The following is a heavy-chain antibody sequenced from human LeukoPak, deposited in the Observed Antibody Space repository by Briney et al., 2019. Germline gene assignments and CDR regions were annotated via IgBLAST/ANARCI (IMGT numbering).Heavy chain of an antibody. CDR1: GFTLSSYN. J-gene: IGHJ5*02. CDR3: ASAPLGSTRP. D-gene: IGHD1-26*01. V-gene: IGHV3-21*01. Sequence: TGGSLRLSCVASGFTLSSYNMKWVRQAPGKGLEWVSSISSSSSSINYADSLKGRFTISRDNAKNSLYLQMNSLRAEDTAVYYCASAPLGSTRPWGQGTLVTVSS. CDR2: ISSSSSSI.